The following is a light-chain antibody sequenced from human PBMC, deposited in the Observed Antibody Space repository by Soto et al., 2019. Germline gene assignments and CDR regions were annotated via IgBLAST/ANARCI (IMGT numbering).Light chain of an antibody. V-gene: IGKV3-20*01. CDR1: QSSSGY. CDR2: DAS. Sequence: EIVLTQSPGTLSLSPGERATLSCRASQSSSGYLAWYQQKPGQAPRLLIYDASSRATGIPDRFSGSASGTDFTLTISRLEPEDFAVYYCQQYGRSPWTFGQGTKVEIK. CDR3: QQYGRSPWT. J-gene: IGKJ1*01.